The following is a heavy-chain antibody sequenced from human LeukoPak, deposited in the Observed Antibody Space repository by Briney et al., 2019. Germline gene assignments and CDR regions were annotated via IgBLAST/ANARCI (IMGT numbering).Heavy chain of an antibody. CDR1: GFTFSSYG. D-gene: IGHD5-18*01. CDR3: AKGGDTARLFDY. CDR2: ISYDGSNK. V-gene: IGHV3-30*18. Sequence: GESLRLSCAASGFTFSSYGMHWVRQAPGKGLEWVAVISYDGSNKYYADSVKGRFTISRDNSKNTLYLQMNSERAEDTGVYYCAKGGDTARLFDYWGEGTLVTVSS. J-gene: IGHJ4*02.